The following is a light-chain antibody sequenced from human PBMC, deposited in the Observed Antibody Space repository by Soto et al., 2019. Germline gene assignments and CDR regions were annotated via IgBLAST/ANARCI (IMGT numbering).Light chain of an antibody. J-gene: IGKJ4*01. CDR2: LGS. CDR3: MQALHTPLT. CDR1: QSLLHSNGYNY. V-gene: IGKV2-28*01. Sequence: DIVMTQSPLSLPVTPGEPASISCRSSQSLLHSNGYNYLDWYLQKPGQSPQLLIYLGSNRASGVPDRFSGSGSGTDFTLNLSRVEAEDVGVYYCMQALHTPLTFGGGTKVEIK.